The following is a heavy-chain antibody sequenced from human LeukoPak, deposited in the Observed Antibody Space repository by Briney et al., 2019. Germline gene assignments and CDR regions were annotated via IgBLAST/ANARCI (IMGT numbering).Heavy chain of an antibody. CDR1: GFTFNTYW. CDR3: ARRQWTAFDF. D-gene: IGHD6-19*01. Sequence: GGSLRLSCAASGFTFNTYWISWVRQAPGKGLQWVANIKPDGNERYYVDYVKGRFTTSRDNARSSLYLQMDSLRVEDTAIYYCARRQWTAFDFWGQGTMVTVSS. V-gene: IGHV3-7*01. CDR2: IKPDGNER. J-gene: IGHJ3*01.